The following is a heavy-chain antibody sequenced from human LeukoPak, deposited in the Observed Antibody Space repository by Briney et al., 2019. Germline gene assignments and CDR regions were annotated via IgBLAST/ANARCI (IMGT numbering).Heavy chain of an antibody. CDR3: AGASRDGYNSIFDY. Sequence: SETLSLTCAVYGGPFSGYYWSGIRQPPGKGLEWIGEINHSGSTNYNQSLKSRVTISVDTSKNQFSLKLSSVTAADTAVYYCAGASRDGYNSIFDYWGQGTLVTVSS. CDR1: GGPFSGYY. CDR2: INHSGST. J-gene: IGHJ4*02. V-gene: IGHV4-34*01. D-gene: IGHD5-24*01.